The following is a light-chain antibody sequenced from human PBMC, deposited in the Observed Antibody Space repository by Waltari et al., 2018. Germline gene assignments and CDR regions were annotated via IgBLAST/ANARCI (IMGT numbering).Light chain of an antibody. V-gene: IGKV3-20*01. CDR1: QSVSSSY. J-gene: IGKJ2*01. Sequence: EIVLTQSPGTLSLSPGERATLSCRASQSVSSSYLAWYQQKPGQAPRLLIHGASSRATGIPDRFSGSGSETDFTLTISRLEPEDFAVYYCQQYGRSWNTFGQGTKLEIK. CDR2: GAS. CDR3: QQYGRSWNT.